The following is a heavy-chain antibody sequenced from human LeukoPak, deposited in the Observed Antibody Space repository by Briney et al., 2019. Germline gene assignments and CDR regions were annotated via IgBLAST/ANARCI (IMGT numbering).Heavy chain of an antibody. V-gene: IGHV3-23*01. D-gene: IGHD3-10*01. CDR3: AKRNYGSGSSGAFDI. J-gene: IGHJ3*02. Sequence: GGSLTLSCAASRFTFSSYAMSWVRQAPEKGLEWVSAISGCGGSTYYADSVQGRFTICRDHSKNALYLQMNGLRAEDTAVYYCAKRNYGSGSSGAFDIWVQGTMVTVSS. CDR2: ISGCGGST. CDR1: RFTFSSYA.